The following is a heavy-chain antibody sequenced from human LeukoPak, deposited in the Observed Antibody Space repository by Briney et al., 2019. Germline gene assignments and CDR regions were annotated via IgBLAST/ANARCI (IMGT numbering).Heavy chain of an antibody. Sequence: GGSLRLSCAASRFTFSSYSMNWVRQAPGKGLEWVSSISGSSSYIYYADSVKGRFTISRDNAKNSLYLQMNSLRAEDTAVYYCAVEEVIVVVPAAIQTYMDVWGKGTTVTVSS. CDR3: AVEEVIVVVPAAIQTYMDV. D-gene: IGHD2-2*01. J-gene: IGHJ6*03. CDR2: ISGSSSYI. CDR1: RFTFSSYS. V-gene: IGHV3-21*01.